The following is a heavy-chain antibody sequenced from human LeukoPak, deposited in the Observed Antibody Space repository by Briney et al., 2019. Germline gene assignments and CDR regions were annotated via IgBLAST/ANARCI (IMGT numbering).Heavy chain of an antibody. D-gene: IGHD3-10*01. CDR1: GYTFTSYG. J-gene: IGHJ4*02. Sequence: ASVTVSSTASGYTFTSYGISWVRQAPGQGPVWMGWISAYNGNTNYAQKFQGRVTMTTDTSTSTAYMELRSLRSDDTAVYYCARDGVVLWFGNYYFDYWGQGALVTVSS. CDR2: ISAYNGNT. CDR3: ARDGVVLWFGNYYFDY. V-gene: IGHV1-18*01.